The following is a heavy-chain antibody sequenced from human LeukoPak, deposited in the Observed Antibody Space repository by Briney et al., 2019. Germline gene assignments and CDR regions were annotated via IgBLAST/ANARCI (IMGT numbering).Heavy chain of an antibody. CDR1: GFTFDDYA. V-gene: IGHV3-9*01. CDR3: AKDIYYDREGAFDY. D-gene: IGHD3-22*01. CDR2: ISWNSGSI. Sequence: GGSLRLFCAASGFTFDDYAMHWVRQAPGKGLEWVSGISWNSGSIGYADSVKGRFTISRDNAKNSLYLQMNSLRAEDTALYYCAKDIYYDREGAFDYWGQGTLVTVSS. J-gene: IGHJ4*02.